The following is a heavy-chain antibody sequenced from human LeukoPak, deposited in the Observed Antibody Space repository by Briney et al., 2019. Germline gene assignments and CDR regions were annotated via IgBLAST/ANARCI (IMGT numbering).Heavy chain of an antibody. CDR2: IYHRGST. Sequence: SETLSLTCGVSGYSIRNDYYWGWIQPPPGKGLEWIGSIYHRGSTYYKSSLKDRVTISVDTSKNQFSLRLTSVTAADTAVYYCVKDDYGDYVAFDIWGQGTMVTVSS. V-gene: IGHV4-38-2*01. D-gene: IGHD4-17*01. CDR1: GYSIRNDYY. J-gene: IGHJ3*02. CDR3: VKDDYGDYVAFDI.